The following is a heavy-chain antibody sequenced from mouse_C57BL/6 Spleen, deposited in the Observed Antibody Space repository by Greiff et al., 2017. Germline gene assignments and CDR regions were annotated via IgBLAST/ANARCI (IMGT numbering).Heavy chain of an antibody. J-gene: IGHJ2*01. CDR3: ARSRGDY. CDR2: IDPSDSYT. V-gene: IGHV1-50*01. Sequence: VKLQQPGAELVKPGASVKLSCKASGYTFTSYWMQWVKQRPGQGLEWIGEIDPSDSYTNYNQKFKGKATLTVDTSSSTAYMQLSSLTSEDSAVYYCARSRGDYWGQGTTLTVSS. CDR1: GYTFTSYW.